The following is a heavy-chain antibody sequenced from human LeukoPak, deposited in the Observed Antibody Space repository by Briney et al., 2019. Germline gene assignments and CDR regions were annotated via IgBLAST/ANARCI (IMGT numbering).Heavy chain of an antibody. CDR2: IYSGGNT. V-gene: IGHV3-53*01. J-gene: IGHJ6*02. Sequence: GGSLRLSCAVSGFTVSTNYMTWGRQAPGKGLEWVSIIYSGGNTYYADSVNGRFTISRDNSKNTLYLQMNSLRAEDTAVYYCARDTYYFGMDVWGQGTTVSVSS. CDR3: ARDTYYFGMDV. CDR1: GFTVSTNY.